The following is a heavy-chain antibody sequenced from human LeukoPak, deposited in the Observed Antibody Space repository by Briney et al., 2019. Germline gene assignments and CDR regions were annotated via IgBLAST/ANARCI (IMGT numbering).Heavy chain of an antibody. CDR2: MNPNSGNT. CDR3: ARGPTMIVVEYYFDY. Sequence: ASVKVSCKASGYTFTSYDINWVRQATGQGLGWMGWMNPNSGNTGYAQKFQGRVTMTRNTSIGTAYMELGSLRSEDTAVYYCARGPTMIVVEYYFDYWGQGTLVTVSS. D-gene: IGHD3-22*01. J-gene: IGHJ4*02. V-gene: IGHV1-8*01. CDR1: GYTFTSYD.